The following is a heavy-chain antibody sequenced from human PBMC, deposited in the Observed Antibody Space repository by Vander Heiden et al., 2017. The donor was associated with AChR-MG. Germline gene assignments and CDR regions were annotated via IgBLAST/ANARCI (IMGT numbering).Heavy chain of an antibody. V-gene: IGHV3-21*06. J-gene: IGHJ5*02. Sequence: EVQLVESGGGLVKPGGSVRLPCAASGFHFASYTMNWVLQAPGKGLEWFSSISGSSNHIYYGDSVKGRFTVSRDNARNSLYLQMNALRAEDTAVYFCARESLIISHFHWFDPWGQGTLVTVS. D-gene: IGHD3-3*02. CDR3: ARESLIISHFHWFDP. CDR1: GFHFASYT. CDR2: ISGSSNHI.